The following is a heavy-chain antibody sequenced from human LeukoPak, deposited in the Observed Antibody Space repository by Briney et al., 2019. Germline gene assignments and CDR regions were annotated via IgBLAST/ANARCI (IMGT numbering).Heavy chain of an antibody. CDR2: ISSSSSYI. J-gene: IGHJ3*02. V-gene: IGHV3-21*01. CDR1: GFTFSSYS. D-gene: IGHD4-17*01. CDR3: ARVVTTYAFDI. Sequence: PGGSLRLSCAASGFTFSSYSMNWVRQAPGKGLEWVSSISSSSSYIYYADSVKGRFTISRDSAKNSLYLQMNSLRAEDTAVYYCARVVTTYAFDIWGQGTMVTVSS.